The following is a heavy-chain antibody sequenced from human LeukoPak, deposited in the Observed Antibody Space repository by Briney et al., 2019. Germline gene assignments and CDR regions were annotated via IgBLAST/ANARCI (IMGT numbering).Heavy chain of an antibody. D-gene: IGHD1-7*01. CDR3: ATTVQTRDDAFHI. CDR1: DFSVNSYN. Sequence: GGSLRLSCAASDFSVNSYNMTWVRQAPGRGLEWLSLVYSDGKISYADSVRGRFTTSRHSSKNTLSLQMNSVREEDAAVYYCATTVQTRDDAFHIWGQGTMVTVSS. V-gene: IGHV3-53*04. J-gene: IGHJ3*02. CDR2: VYSDGKI.